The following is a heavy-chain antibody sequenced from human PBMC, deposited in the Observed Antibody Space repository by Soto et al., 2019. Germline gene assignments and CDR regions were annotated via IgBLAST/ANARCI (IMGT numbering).Heavy chain of an antibody. Sequence: ASVKVSCKASGYTFTTDAVHWVRQDNGQRLEWMGWFNGGNGNTKYSQKFQGRVTITMDTSATTAYMELSSLRSEDTAVYYCARDCITTSCYSGYYYYGMDVWGQGTTVTVSS. V-gene: IGHV1-3*01. CDR1: GYTFTTDA. CDR3: ARDCITTSCYSGYYYYGMDV. J-gene: IGHJ6*02. CDR2: FNGGNGNT. D-gene: IGHD2-2*01.